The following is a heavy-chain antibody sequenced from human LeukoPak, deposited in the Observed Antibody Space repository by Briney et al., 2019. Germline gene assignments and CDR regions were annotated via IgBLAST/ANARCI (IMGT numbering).Heavy chain of an antibody. J-gene: IGHJ4*02. CDR3: ARALRGYSYGHGDY. Sequence: SETLSLTCAVYGGSFSGYYWSWIRQPPGKGLEWIGEINHSGSTNYNPSLKSRVTISVDTSKNQFSLKLSSVTAADTAGYYCARALRGYSYGHGDYWGQGTLVTVSS. CDR2: INHSGST. V-gene: IGHV4-34*01. D-gene: IGHD5-18*01. CDR1: GGSFSGYY.